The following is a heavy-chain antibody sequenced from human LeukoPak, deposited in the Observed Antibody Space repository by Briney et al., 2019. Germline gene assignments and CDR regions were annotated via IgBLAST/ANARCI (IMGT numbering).Heavy chain of an antibody. CDR3: VSQQVAPP. CDR2: RKEDGSIE. D-gene: IGHD5-12*01. J-gene: IGHJ5*02. CDR1: GFTCSHYW. Sequence: GGSLRLCWVAAGFTCSHYWMSGVRRAAGKGLEWVANRKEDGSIEDYVDSVKGRFTVSRDNAKNSLYLEMNSLRVEDTAVYYCVSQQVAPPWGQGTLVIVSS. V-gene: IGHV3-7*01.